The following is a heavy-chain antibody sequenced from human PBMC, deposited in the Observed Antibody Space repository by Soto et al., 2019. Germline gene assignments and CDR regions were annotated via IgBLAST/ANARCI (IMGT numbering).Heavy chain of an antibody. J-gene: IGHJ4*02. V-gene: IGHV3-23*01. CDR1: GFTFSSYA. D-gene: IGHD4-17*01. CDR2: ISGSGGST. CDR3: AKDVSNNGDYVFDC. Sequence: PGGSRRLSCAASGFTFSSYAMSWVRQAPGKGLEWVSAISGSGGSTYYADSVKGRFTISGDNSKNTLYLQMNSLRAEDTAVYYWAKDVSNNGDYVFDCWGKGTLVTVSS.